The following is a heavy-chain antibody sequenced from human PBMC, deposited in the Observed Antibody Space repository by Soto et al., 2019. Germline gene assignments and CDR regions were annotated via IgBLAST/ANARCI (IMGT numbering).Heavy chain of an antibody. CDR3: ARGSPFGDDP. D-gene: IGHD3-10*01. Sequence: SETLSLTCTVSGGSISSGGYYWSWIRQHPGKGLEWIGYIYYSGSTYYNPSLKSRVTISVDTSKNQFSLKLSSVTAADTAVYYCARGSPFGDDPWGQGTLVTVSS. V-gene: IGHV4-31*03. CDR2: IYYSGST. CDR1: GGSISSGGYY. J-gene: IGHJ5*02.